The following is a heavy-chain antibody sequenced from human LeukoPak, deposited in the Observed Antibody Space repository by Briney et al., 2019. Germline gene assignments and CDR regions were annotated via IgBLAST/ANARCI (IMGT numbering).Heavy chain of an antibody. CDR3: ARAAPFPGPSFPKNYDFWSGYYTEFDY. CDR2: INHSGST. D-gene: IGHD3-3*01. Sequence: KPSETLSLTCAVYGGSFSGYYWSWIRQPPGKGLEWIGEINHSGSTNYNPSLKSRVTISVDTSKNQFSLKLSSVTAADTAVYYCARAAPFPGPSFPKNYDFWSGYYTEFDYWGQGTLVTVSS. CDR1: GGSFSGYY. J-gene: IGHJ4*02. V-gene: IGHV4-34*01.